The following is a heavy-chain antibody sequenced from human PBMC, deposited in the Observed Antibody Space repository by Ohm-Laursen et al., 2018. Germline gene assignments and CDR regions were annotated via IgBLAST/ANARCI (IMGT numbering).Heavy chain of an antibody. D-gene: IGHD3-3*01. J-gene: IGHJ6*02. V-gene: IGHV3-15*01. CDR2: IKSKTDGGTT. Sequence: SLRLSCTASGFTFSNACMSWVRQAPGKGLEWVGRIKSKTDGGTTDYAAPVKGRFTISRDDSKNTLYLQMNSLKTEDTAVYYCTTLLRFLEWLPHYYYGMDVWGQGTTVTVSS. CDR1: GFTFSNAC. CDR3: TTLLRFLEWLPHYYYGMDV.